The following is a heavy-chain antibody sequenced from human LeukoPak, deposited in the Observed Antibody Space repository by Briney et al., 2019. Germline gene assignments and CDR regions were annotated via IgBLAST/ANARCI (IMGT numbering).Heavy chain of an antibody. CDR2: FDPDDGET. CDR3: ATGDGRARYFDY. V-gene: IGHV1-24*01. D-gene: IGHD5-24*01. CDR1: GYTLTELS. Sequence: ASVKVSCKVSGYTLTELSMHWVRQAPGKGLEWMGGFDPDDGETIYAQKFQGRVTMTEDTSTDTAYMELSSLRSEDTAVYYCATGDGRARYFDYWGQGTLVTVSS. J-gene: IGHJ4*02.